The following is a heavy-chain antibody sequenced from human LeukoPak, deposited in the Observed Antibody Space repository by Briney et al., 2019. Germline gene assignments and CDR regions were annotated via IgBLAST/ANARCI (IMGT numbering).Heavy chain of an antibody. D-gene: IGHD1-14*01. J-gene: IGHJ6*03. V-gene: IGHV1-69*05. CDR2: IIPIFGTA. CDR1: GGTFSSYA. Sequence: SVEVSCKASGGTFSSYAISWVRQAPGQGLEWMGGIIPIFGTANYAHKFQGRVTITTDESTSTAYMELSSLRSEDTAVYYCARGGTTPLYYYYYYMDVWGKGTTVTVSS. CDR3: ARGGTTPLYYYYYYMDV.